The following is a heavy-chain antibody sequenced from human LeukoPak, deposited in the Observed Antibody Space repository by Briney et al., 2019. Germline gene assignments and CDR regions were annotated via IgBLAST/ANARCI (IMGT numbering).Heavy chain of an antibody. CDR2: IWYDGSNK. D-gene: IGHD1-1*01. J-gene: IGHJ4*02. Sequence: PGGSLRLSCAASGFTFSSYAMSWVRQAPGKGLEWVAVIWYDGSNKYYADSVKGRFTISRDNSKNTLYLQMNSLRAEDTAVYYCARVGSGELGNEFDYWGQGTLVTVSS. CDR3: ARVGSGELGNEFDY. V-gene: IGHV3-33*08. CDR1: GFTFSSYA.